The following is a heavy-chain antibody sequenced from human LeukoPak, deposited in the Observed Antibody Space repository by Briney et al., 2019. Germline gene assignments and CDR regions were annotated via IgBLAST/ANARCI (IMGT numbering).Heavy chain of an antibody. CDR3: ARAPTVTTSLRNDAFDI. D-gene: IGHD4-17*01. V-gene: IGHV4-4*02. Sequence: SETLSLTCAVSGGSISSSNWWSWVRQPPGKGLEWIGEIYHSGSTNYNPSLKSRVTISVDKSKNQFSLKLSSVTAADTAVYYCARAPTVTTSLRNDAFDIWGQGTMVTVSS. CDR1: GGSISSSNW. CDR2: IYHSGST. J-gene: IGHJ3*02.